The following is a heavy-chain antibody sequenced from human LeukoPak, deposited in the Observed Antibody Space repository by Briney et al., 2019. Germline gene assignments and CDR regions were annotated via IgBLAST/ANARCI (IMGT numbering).Heavy chain of an antibody. D-gene: IGHD3-10*01. CDR3: ARLLVYNSGGEAFDY. J-gene: IGHJ4*02. Sequence: GGSLRLSCAASGFTFSRYWMSWVRQAPGKGLEWVANIKKDGSEKYYVDSVKGRFAISRDNAKNSLYLQMNSLRAEDTAVYYCARLLVYNSGGEAFDYWGPGTLVTVSS. CDR2: IKKDGSEK. V-gene: IGHV3-7*01. CDR1: GFTFSRYW.